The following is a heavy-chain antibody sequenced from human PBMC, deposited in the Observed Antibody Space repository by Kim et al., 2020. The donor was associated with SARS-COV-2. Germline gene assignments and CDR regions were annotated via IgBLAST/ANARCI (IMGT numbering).Heavy chain of an antibody. V-gene: IGHV3-30-3*01. CDR3: ARAGDSDY. J-gene: IGHJ4*02. Sequence: GGSLRLSCAASGFTFSSYAMHWVRQAPGKGLEWVAVISYDGSNKYYADSVKGRFTISRDNSKNTLYLQMNSLRAEDTAVYYCARAGDSDYWGQGTLVTVS. CDR1: GFTFSSYA. D-gene: IGHD1-26*01. CDR2: ISYDGSNK.